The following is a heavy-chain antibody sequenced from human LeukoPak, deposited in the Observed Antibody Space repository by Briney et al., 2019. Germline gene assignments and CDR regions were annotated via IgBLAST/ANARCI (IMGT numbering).Heavy chain of an antibody. CDR2: IIPIRGIA. V-gene: IGHV1-69*04. CDR1: GGTFSSYA. Sequence: SVKVSCKASGGTFSSYAISWVRPAPGQGLEWMGRIIPIRGIANYEQKFQGRVTITADKSSSTAYMELSSLRSEDTAVYYCARHGLPTGYFDYWGQGTLVTVSS. CDR3: ARHGLPTGYFDY. J-gene: IGHJ4*02. D-gene: IGHD2-15*01.